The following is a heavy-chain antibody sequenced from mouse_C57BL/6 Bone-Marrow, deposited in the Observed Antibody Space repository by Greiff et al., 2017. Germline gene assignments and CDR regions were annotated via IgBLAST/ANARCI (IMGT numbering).Heavy chain of an antibody. CDR1: GFTFSSYG. Sequence: EVQRVESGGDLVKPGGSLKLSCAASGFTFSSYGMSWVRQTPDKRLEWVATISSGGSYTYYPDSVKGRFTISRDNAKNTLYLQMSSLKYEDTAMYYFARPVYSHVYFDYWGQGTTLTVSS. CDR3: ARPVYSHVYFDY. J-gene: IGHJ2*01. V-gene: IGHV5-6*01. CDR2: ISSGGSYT. D-gene: IGHD1-1*01.